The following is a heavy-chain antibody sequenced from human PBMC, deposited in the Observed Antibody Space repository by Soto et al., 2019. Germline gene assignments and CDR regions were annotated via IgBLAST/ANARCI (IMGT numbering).Heavy chain of an antibody. V-gene: IGHV3-23*01. Sequence: XGSLRLSFAASGFTFSSYSMSGVRQAPGKGLEWVSAISGSGGSTYYADSVKGRFTISRDNSKNTLYLQMNSLRAEDTAVYYCEKEAGTYVELALHWGQGTLVTVSS. CDR2: ISGSGGST. J-gene: IGHJ4*02. CDR3: EKEAGTYVELALH. D-gene: IGHD3-10*01. CDR1: GFTFSSYS.